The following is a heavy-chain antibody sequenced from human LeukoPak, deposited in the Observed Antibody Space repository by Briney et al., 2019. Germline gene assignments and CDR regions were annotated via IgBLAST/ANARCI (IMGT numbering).Heavy chain of an antibody. D-gene: IGHD2-21*01. CDR3: AKSRGVVVSVYWYFDL. CDR2: ISTYNGNT. V-gene: IGHV1-18*01. CDR1: GYTFTSYG. J-gene: IGHJ2*01. Sequence: ASVKVSCKASGYTFTSYGISWVRQAPGQGLEWMGGISTYNGNTNYSQKLQGRVTMTTDTSTSTAYMELRSLRSDDTAVYYCAKSRGVVVSVYWYFDLWGRGTLVTVSS.